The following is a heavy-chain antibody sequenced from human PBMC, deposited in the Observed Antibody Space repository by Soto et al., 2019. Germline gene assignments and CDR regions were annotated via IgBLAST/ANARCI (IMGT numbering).Heavy chain of an antibody. D-gene: IGHD3-10*01. J-gene: IGHJ3*02. CDR1: GGTLSDHG. V-gene: IGHV1-69*06. CDR3: ARGVYGSGNYYTSPCAFDI. Sequence: QVQLEQSGAEVKKPGSSVKVSCKASGGTLSDHGVAWLRQAPGQGLEWMGGTIPVFNTAKYAQKFQGRVTVTAAKFANIAYMELSRLRSEDTAFYFCARGVYGSGNYYTSPCAFDIWGQGTMVIVSS. CDR2: TIPVFNTA.